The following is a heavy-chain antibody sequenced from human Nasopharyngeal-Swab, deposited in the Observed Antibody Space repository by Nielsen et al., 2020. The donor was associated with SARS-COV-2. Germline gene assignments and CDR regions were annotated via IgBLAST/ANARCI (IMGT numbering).Heavy chain of an antibody. CDR3: ASTAVAGKKGHFDY. Sequence: GESLKISCAASGFTFSSYAMHWVRQAPGKGLEWVAVISYDGSNKYYADSVKGRFTISRDNSKNTLYLQMNSLRAEDTAVYYCASTAVAGKKGHFDYWGQGTLVTVSS. CDR1: GFTFSSYA. CDR2: ISYDGSNK. J-gene: IGHJ4*02. V-gene: IGHV3-30*04. D-gene: IGHD6-19*01.